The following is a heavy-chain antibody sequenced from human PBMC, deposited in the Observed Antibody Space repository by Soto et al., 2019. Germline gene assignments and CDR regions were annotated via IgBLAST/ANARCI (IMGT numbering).Heavy chain of an antibody. D-gene: IGHD5-18*01. CDR2: IYYSGST. V-gene: IGHV4-31*03. J-gene: IGHJ6*02. Sequence: SETLSLTCTVSGVSISSGGYYWSWIRQHPGKGLEWIGYIYYSGSTYYNPSLKSRVTISVDTSKNQFSLKLSSVTAADTAVYYCARDLVKRGYSYGYGVMSDYYYGMDVWGQGTTVTVSS. CDR1: GVSISSGGYY. CDR3: ARDLVKRGYSYGYGVMSDYYYGMDV.